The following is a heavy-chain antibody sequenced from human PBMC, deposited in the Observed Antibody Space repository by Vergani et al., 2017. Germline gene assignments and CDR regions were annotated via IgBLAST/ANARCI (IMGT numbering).Heavy chain of an antibody. V-gene: IGHV5-10-1*01. Sequence: EVQLVQSGAEVKKPGESLRISCKGSGYSFTSYWISWVRQMPXKGLEWMGRIDPSDSYTNYSPSFRGHVTISADKSISTAYLQWSSLKASDTAMYYCARAGYNYYGSGSSPYYFDYWGQGTLVTVSS. J-gene: IGHJ4*02. CDR3: ARAGYNYYGSGSSPYYFDY. CDR1: GYSFTSYW. D-gene: IGHD3-10*01. CDR2: IDPSDSYT.